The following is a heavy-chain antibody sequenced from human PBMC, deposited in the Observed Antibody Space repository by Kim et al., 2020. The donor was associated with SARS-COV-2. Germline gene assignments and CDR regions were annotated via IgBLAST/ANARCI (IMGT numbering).Heavy chain of an antibody. V-gene: IGHV4-39*01. D-gene: IGHD6-13*01. CDR3: ARHSSSWYGRGYNWFDP. J-gene: IGHJ5*02. Sequence: SETLSLTCTVSGGSISSSSYYWGWIRQPPGKGLEWIGSIYYSGSTYYNPSLKSRVTISVDTSKNQFSLKLSSVTAADTAVYYCARHSSSWYGRGYNWFDPWGQGTLVTVSS. CDR1: GGSISSSSYY. CDR2: IYYSGST.